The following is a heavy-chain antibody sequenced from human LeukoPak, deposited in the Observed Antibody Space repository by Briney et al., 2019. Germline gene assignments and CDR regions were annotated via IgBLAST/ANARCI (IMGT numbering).Heavy chain of an antibody. CDR2: IYSSGST. Sequence: PSETLSLTCTVSGGSISSGNYYWSWIRQPAGKGLEWIGRIYSSGSTNYNPSLKSRVTISLDTSKNQFSLKLSSVSAEDTALYYCARERLGGSYYRPVEYWGQGTLVTVSS. V-gene: IGHV4-61*02. J-gene: IGHJ4*02. CDR1: GGSISSGNYY. CDR3: ARERLGGSYYRPVEY. D-gene: IGHD1-26*01.